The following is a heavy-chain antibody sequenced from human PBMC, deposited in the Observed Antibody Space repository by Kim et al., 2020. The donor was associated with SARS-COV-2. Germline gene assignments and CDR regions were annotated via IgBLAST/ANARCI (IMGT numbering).Heavy chain of an antibody. CDR1: GFTFSSYA. CDR2: ISGSGGST. CDR3: AKESWVVDYYYYYGMDV. D-gene: IGHD2-15*01. V-gene: IGHV3-23*01. J-gene: IGHJ6*02. Sequence: GGSLRLSCAASGFTFSSYAMSWVRQAPGKGLEWVSAISGSGGSTYYADSVKGRFTISRDNSKNTLYLQMNSLRAEDTAVYYCAKESWVVDYYYYYGMDVWGQGTTVTVSS.